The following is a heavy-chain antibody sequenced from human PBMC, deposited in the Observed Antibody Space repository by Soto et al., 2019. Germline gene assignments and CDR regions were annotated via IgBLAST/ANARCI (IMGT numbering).Heavy chain of an antibody. D-gene: IGHD2-15*01. V-gene: IGHV1-69*06. CDR2: IIPIFGTA. J-gene: IGHJ4*02. CDR3: AREPDCSGGSCYEREYYFDY. Sequence: QVQLVQSGAEVKKPGSSVKVSCKASGGTFSSYAISWVRQAPGQGLEWMGGIIPIFGTANYAQKFQGRVTITADISTSTAYMELSSLRTEDTAVYYCAREPDCSGGSCYEREYYFDYWGQGTLVTVSS. CDR1: GGTFSSYA.